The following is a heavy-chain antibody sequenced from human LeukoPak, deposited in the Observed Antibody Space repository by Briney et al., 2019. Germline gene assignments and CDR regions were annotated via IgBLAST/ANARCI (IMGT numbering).Heavy chain of an antibody. CDR2: ISAYNGNT. V-gene: IGHV1-18*01. D-gene: IGHD4-23*01. J-gene: IGHJ3*02. Sequence: ASVKVSCKASGYTFTSYGISWVRQAPGQGPEWMGWISAYNGNTNYAQKLQGRVTMTTDTSTGIAYMELRSLRSDDTAVYYCARDNSRDAFDIWGQGTMVTVSS. CDR3: ARDNSRDAFDI. CDR1: GYTFTSYG.